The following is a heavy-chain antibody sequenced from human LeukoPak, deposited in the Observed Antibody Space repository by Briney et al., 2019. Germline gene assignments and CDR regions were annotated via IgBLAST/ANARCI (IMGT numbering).Heavy chain of an antibody. CDR3: ARDLAYGSWYEGYYYYYYMDV. CDR2: ISGSGGST. J-gene: IGHJ6*03. V-gene: IGHV3-23*01. D-gene: IGHD6-13*01. Sequence: GGSLRLSCAASGFTFSSYGMSWVRQAPGKGLEWVSAISGSGGSTYYADSVKGRFTISRDNSKNTLYLQMNSLRAEDTAVYYCARDLAYGSWYEGYYYYYYMDVWGKGTTVTVSS. CDR1: GFTFSSYG.